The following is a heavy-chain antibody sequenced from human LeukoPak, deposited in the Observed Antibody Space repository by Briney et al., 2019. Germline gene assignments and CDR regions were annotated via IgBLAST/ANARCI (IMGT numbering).Heavy chain of an antibody. Sequence: PGGSLRLSCVVSGFTFSTYSMNWVRQAPGKGLEWVSYISGSSSTIYYADSVKGRFTISRDYAKNSLYLQMNSLRVEDTAVYYCAGGYPGGVWGRGTTVSVSS. D-gene: IGHD1-14*01. CDR3: AGGYPGGV. J-gene: IGHJ6*04. CDR1: GFTFSTYS. V-gene: IGHV3-48*01. CDR2: ISGSSSTI.